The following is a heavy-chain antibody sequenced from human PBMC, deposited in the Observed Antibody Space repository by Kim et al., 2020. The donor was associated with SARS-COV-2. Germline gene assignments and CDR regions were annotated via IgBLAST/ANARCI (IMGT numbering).Heavy chain of an antibody. V-gene: IGHV3-48*03. CDR2: TNGGGNN. CDR1: MITLSGYE. J-gene: IGHJ4*02. CDR3: AGYLSGWFSWGDY. D-gene: IGHD6-13*01. Sequence: GGSLRLSCAASMITLSGYEINWVRQAPGKGLEWVAFTNGGGNNYSGDSVKGRFTISTDSAKHSVDLLMNSLRVEETGVYDRAGYLSGWFSWGDYWGQGTLVTVSS.